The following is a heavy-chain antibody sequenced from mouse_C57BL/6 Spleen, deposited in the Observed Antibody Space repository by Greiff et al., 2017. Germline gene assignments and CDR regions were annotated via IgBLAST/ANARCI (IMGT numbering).Heavy chain of an antibody. CDR3: ARDSSKPQGSLDV. Sequence: VQLQQPGAELVKPGASVKMSCKASGYTFTSYWITWVKQRPGQGLAWIGDIYPGSGSTNYNEKFKGKATLTVDTSSSTAYMQLSSLTSEDSAVYYCARDSSKPQGSLDVWGKGTSVTVSS. CDR1: GYTFTSYW. D-gene: IGHD1-1*01. V-gene: IGHV1-55*01. J-gene: IGHJ4*01. CDR2: IYPGSGST.